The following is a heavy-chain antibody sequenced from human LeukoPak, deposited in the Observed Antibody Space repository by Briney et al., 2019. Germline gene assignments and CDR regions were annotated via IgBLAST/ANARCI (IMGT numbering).Heavy chain of an antibody. V-gene: IGHV3-11*06. CDR3: ACGGIAVAGTLGY. CDR2: ISSSSSYT. J-gene: IGHJ4*02. CDR1: GFTFSDYY. Sequence: GGSLRLSCAASGFTFSDYYMSWIRQAPGKGLEWVSYISSSSSYTNYADSVKGRFTISRDNAKNSLYLQMNSLRAEDTAIYYCACGGIAVAGTLGYWGQGILVTVSS. D-gene: IGHD6-19*01.